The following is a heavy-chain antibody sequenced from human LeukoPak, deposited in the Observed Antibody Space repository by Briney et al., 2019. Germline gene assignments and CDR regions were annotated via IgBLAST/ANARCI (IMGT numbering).Heavy chain of an antibody. V-gene: IGHV4-4*07. Sequence: SETLSLTCTVSGGPIFSYYWSWIRQTAGKGLEWIGRLYPGVGTDYNPSLKSRVTMSVDTSKKQFALKLSAVTAADTAVYYCARLKSYDSTGYSPGHYMDVWGKGTTVTVSS. D-gene: IGHD3-22*01. CDR2: LYPGVGT. CDR3: ARLKSYDSTGYSPGHYMDV. J-gene: IGHJ6*03. CDR1: GGPIFSYY.